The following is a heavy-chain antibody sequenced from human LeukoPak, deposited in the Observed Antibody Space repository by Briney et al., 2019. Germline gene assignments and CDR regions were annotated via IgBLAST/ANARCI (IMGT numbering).Heavy chain of an antibody. V-gene: IGHV3-21*01. CDR3: ARVTSGITGGTYYYYYMDV. CDR2: ISSSTTYI. Sequence: GSLRLSCAASGFTFDDCTMHWVRQAPGKGLEWVSSISSSTTYIYYADSVKGRFTISRDNAKNSLYLQMNSLRAEDTAVYYCARVTSGITGGTYYYYYMDVWGKGTTVTVSS. CDR1: GFTFDDCT. J-gene: IGHJ6*03. D-gene: IGHD6-13*01.